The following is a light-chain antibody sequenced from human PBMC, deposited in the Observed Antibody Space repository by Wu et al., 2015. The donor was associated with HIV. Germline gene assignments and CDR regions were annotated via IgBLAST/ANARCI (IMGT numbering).Light chain of an antibody. V-gene: IGKV1-5*03. CDR1: QSISSW. Sequence: DIQMTQSPSTLSASVGDRVTITCRASQSISSWLAWYQQKPGKAPKLLIYKASSLESGVPSRSSGSGSGTEFTLTISSLQPDDFATYYCQQYNSRQTFGQGTKVEIK. J-gene: IGKJ1*01. CDR2: KAS. CDR3: QQYNSRQT.